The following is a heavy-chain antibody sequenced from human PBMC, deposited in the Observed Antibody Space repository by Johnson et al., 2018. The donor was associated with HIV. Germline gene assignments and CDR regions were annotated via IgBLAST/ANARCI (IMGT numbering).Heavy chain of an antibody. Sequence: QVQLVESGGGVVQPGRSLRLSCAASGFTFSSYAMHWVRQAPGKGLEWVSVIYSGGSTYYADSVKGLFTISRDNAKNSLYLQMNSLRAEDTAVYYCARALGLEVCAFDIRGQGTMVTVSS. V-gene: IGHV3-NL1*01. D-gene: IGHD2-8*01. CDR2: IYSGGST. CDR1: GFTFSSYA. J-gene: IGHJ3*02. CDR3: ARALGLEVCAFDI.